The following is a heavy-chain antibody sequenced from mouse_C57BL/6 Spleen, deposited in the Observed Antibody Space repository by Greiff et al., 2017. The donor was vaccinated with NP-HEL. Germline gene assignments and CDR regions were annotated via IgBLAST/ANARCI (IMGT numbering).Heavy chain of an antibody. CDR3: ARERDRNYEGDYAMDY. CDR1: GFTFSDYY. D-gene: IGHD2-5*01. J-gene: IGHJ4*01. V-gene: IGHV5-16*01. CDR2: INYDGSST. Sequence: EVKLVESEGGLVQPGSSMKLSCTASGFTFSDYYMAWVRQVPEKGLEWVANINYDGSSTYYLDSLKSRFIISRDNATNILYLQMSSLKSEDTATYYCARERDRNYEGDYAMDYWGQGTSVTVSS.